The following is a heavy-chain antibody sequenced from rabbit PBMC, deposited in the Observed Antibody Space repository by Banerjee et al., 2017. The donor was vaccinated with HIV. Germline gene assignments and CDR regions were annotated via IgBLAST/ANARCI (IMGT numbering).Heavy chain of an antibody. D-gene: IGHD4-1*01. J-gene: IGHJ4*01. CDR1: GFSFSNGYV. CDR2: INTNSGSA. V-gene: IGHV1S45*01. CDR3: GRHASSSGWGGDL. Sequence: QEQLEESGGDLVKPEGSLTLTCTASGFSFSNGYVMCWVRQAPGKGLEWIACINTNSGSAYYASWVISRFTISKTSSSTVDLKMTSLTAADTATYFCGRHASSSGWGGDLWGPGTLVTVS.